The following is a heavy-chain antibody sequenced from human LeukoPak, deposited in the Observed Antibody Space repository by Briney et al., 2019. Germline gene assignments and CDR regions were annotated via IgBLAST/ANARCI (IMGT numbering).Heavy chain of an antibody. V-gene: IGHV3-9*01. CDR1: GFSFDDYA. Sequence: GGSLRLSCAASGFSFDDYAMHWVRQAPGKGLEWVSGIGWNGGGIVYADSVKGRFTISRDNAKNSLYLQMNSLGAEDTALYYCVKLTAAGFVDPWGQGTLVTVSS. J-gene: IGHJ5*02. CDR3: VKLTAAGFVDP. CDR2: IGWNGGGI. D-gene: IGHD2-21*02.